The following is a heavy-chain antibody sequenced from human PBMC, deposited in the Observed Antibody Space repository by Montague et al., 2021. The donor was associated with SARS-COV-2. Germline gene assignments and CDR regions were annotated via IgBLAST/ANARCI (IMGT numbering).Heavy chain of an antibody. CDR1: GDSVNSGSYY. J-gene: IGHJ3*01. CDR2: IYYRGST. CDR3: ARGQVTVFAILIAFPAAGAIDV. V-gene: IGHV4-61*01. Sequence: SETLSLTCTVSGDSVNSGSYYWSWIRQPPGKGLEWIGYIYYRGSTNYNPSLKSRVTISIDTSKNQFSLKLSSVTAADTATYYCARGQVTVFAILIAFPAAGAIDVWGQGTTVTVS. D-gene: IGHD3-16*02.